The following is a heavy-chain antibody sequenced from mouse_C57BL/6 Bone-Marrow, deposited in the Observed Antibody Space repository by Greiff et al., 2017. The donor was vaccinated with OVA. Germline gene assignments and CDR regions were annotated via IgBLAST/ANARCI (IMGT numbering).Heavy chain of an antibody. Sequence: VQLQQSGAELVRPGASVTLSCKASGYTFTDYEMHWVKQTPVHGLEWIGAIDPETGGTAYNQKFKGKAILTADKSSSTAYMELRSLTSEDSAVYYCTRHPCYDYDVAWFAYWGQGTLVTVSA. CDR1: GYTFTDYE. J-gene: IGHJ3*01. V-gene: IGHV1-15*01. CDR3: TRHPCYDYDVAWFAY. D-gene: IGHD2-4*01. CDR2: IDPETGGT.